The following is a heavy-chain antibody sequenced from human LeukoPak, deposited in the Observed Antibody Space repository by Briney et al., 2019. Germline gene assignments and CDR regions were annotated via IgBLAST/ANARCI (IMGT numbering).Heavy chain of an antibody. D-gene: IGHD5-24*01. V-gene: IGHV3-23*01. J-gene: IGHJ4*02. CDR2: TSGSGDIR. Sequence: PGGSLRLSCAASGFTFSNYAMTWVRQAPGKGLEWVSRTSGSGDIRLYADSVKGRFTISRSNSENTLYLHMNSLRAEDTAVYYCARDGGVDGYNSYFDYWGQGTLVTVSS. CDR1: GFTFSNYA. CDR3: ARDGGVDGYNSYFDY.